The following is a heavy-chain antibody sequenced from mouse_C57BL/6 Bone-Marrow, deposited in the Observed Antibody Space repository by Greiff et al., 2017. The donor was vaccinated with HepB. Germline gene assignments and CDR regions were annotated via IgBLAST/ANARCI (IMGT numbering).Heavy chain of an antibody. V-gene: IGHV6-6*01. CDR3: TRRYYGPAWFAY. J-gene: IGHJ3*01. D-gene: IGHD1-1*01. CDR1: GFTFSDAW. CDR2: IRNKANNHAT. Sequence: EVKLMESGGGLVQPGGSMKLSCAASGFTFSDAWMDWVRQSPEKGLEWVAEIRNKANNHATYYAESVKGRFTISSDDSKSSVYLQMNSLRAEDTGIYYCTRRYYGPAWFAYWGQGTLVTVSA.